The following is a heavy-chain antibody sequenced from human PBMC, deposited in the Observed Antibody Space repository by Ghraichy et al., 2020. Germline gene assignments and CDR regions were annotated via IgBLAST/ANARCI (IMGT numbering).Heavy chain of an antibody. CDR2: IYYSGSI. V-gene: IGHV4-59*01. Sequence: SETLSLTCTVSGGSISSYYWSWIRQPPGKGLEWIGYIYYSGSINYNPSLKSRVTISVDTSKNQFSLKLSSVTAADTAVYYCARARPPNYGYSSGWDFDYWGQGTLVTVSS. J-gene: IGHJ4*02. CDR3: ARARPPNYGYSSGWDFDY. D-gene: IGHD6-19*01. CDR1: GGSISSYY.